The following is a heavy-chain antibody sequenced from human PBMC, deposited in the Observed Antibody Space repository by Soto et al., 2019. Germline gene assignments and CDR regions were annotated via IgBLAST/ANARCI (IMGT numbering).Heavy chain of an antibody. CDR3: AKHIVVVPYGMDV. CDR1: GFTFSSYA. Sequence: GGSLRLSCAASGFTFSSYAMSWVRQAPGKGLEWVSAISGSGGSTYYADSVKGRFTISRDNSKNTLYLQMNSLRAEDTAAYYCAKHIVVVPYGMDVWGLGTTVTVSS. CDR2: ISGSGGST. V-gene: IGHV3-23*01. D-gene: IGHD2-2*01. J-gene: IGHJ6*02.